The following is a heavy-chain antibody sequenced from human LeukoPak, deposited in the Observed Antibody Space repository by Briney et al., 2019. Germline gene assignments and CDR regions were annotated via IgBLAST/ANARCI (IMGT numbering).Heavy chain of an antibody. V-gene: IGHV4-59*01. D-gene: IGHD1-26*01. CDR3: AARVVGATNYFDY. CDR1: GGSFSGYY. J-gene: IGHJ4*02. CDR2: TYYSGST. Sequence: PSETLSLTCAVYGGSFSGYYWSWIRQPPGKGLEWIGHTYYSGSTNYNPSLKGRVTISVDLSKNQFSLKMNSVTAADTAVYYCAARVVGATNYFDYWDQGNLVTVSS.